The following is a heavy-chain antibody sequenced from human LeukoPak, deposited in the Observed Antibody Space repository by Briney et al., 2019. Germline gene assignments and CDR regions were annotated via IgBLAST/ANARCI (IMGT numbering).Heavy chain of an antibody. J-gene: IGHJ4*02. D-gene: IGHD3-10*01. CDR3: ERAFQYGSGSHPYSL. V-gene: IGHV3-66*01. Sequence: GGSLRLSCAASGFSVSNNYMSWVRQAPGKGLEWVSGIYDGGGTYYADSVKGRFTISRDNFKNTVYLQVYSLRAEDTAMYYCERAFQYGSGSHPYSLWGQGTVVTVSS. CDR1: GFSVSNNY. CDR2: IYDGGGT.